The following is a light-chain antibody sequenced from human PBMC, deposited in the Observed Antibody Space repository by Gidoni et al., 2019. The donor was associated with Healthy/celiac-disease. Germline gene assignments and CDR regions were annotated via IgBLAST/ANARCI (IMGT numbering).Light chain of an antibody. CDR2: AVS. CDR3: SSYTSSSTLV. J-gene: IGLJ2*01. CDR1: SSDVGGYNY. V-gene: IGLV2-14*01. Sequence: QSALTQPASVSGSPGQSVTISCPGTSSDVGGYNYVSWYQQHPGKAPTLMIYAVSNRPSGVSNRFSGSKSGNTASLTISGLQAEDEADYYCSSYTSSSTLVFGGGTKLTVL.